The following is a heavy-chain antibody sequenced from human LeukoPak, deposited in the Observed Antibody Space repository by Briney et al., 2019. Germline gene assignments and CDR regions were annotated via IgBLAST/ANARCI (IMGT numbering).Heavy chain of an antibody. CDR1: GGSFSGYY. Sequence: SETLSLTCAVYGGSFSGYYWSWIRQPPGKGLEWLGEINHSGSTNYNPSLKSRVTISVDTSKNQFSLKLSSVTAADTAVYYCARHRVGYDSSGYYYGAFDIWGQGTMVTVSS. CDR2: INHSGST. J-gene: IGHJ3*02. V-gene: IGHV4-34*01. D-gene: IGHD3-22*01. CDR3: ARHRVGYDSSGYYYGAFDI.